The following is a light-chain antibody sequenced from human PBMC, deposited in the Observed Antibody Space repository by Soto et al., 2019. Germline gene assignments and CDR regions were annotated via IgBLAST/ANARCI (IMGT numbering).Light chain of an antibody. J-gene: IGLJ1*01. V-gene: IGLV2-23*01. CDR2: DDT. CDR1: SSDVGNYNL. Sequence: QSVLTQPPSASGSPGQSITISCTGTSSDVGNYNLVSWYQQYPGKAPKVIIYDDTQRPSGVSSRFSGSKSGNTASLTISGLQPEDEADYYCCSYAGNSIYVFGTGTKVTVL. CDR3: CSYAGNSIYV.